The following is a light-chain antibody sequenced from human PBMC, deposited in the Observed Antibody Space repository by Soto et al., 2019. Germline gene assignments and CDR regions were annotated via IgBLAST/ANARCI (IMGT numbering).Light chain of an antibody. Sequence: EIVMTQSPATLSASAGERATITCRASQSITSKVAWYRQKPGKAPRLLIHGASTMATGISARFSGSGSGTEFTLTISSLQSADFAVYYCQQYNNCSPTLGQGTKVDIK. J-gene: IGKJ1*01. CDR3: QQYNNCSPT. CDR2: GAS. V-gene: IGKV3-15*01. CDR1: QSITSK.